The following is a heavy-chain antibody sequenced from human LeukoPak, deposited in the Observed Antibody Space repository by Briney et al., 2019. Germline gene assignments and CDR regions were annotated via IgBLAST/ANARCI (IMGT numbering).Heavy chain of an antibody. CDR2: ISGSGGST. J-gene: IGHJ4*02. Sequence: LPGGSLRLSCAASGFTFSSYAMSWVRQAPGKGLEWVSAISGSGGSTYYADSVKGRFTISRDNSKNTLYLQMNSLRAEDTAVYYCAKSHDYGGNSELDYWGQGTLVTVSS. D-gene: IGHD4-23*01. V-gene: IGHV3-23*01. CDR3: AKSHDYGGNSELDY. CDR1: GFTFSSYA.